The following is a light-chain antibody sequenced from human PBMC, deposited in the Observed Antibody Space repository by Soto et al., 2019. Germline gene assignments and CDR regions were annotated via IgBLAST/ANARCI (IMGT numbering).Light chain of an antibody. CDR1: TSNIGNNY. Sequence: QSVLTQPPSASGTPGQRVTISCSGSTSNIGNNYAYWYQQLPGTAPKLLIYRNNQRPSGVPDRISGSKSGTSGFLVISGLRSEDEADYYCAAWDDSLSGVEFGGGTKVNVL. CDR3: AAWDDSLSGVE. CDR2: RNN. V-gene: IGLV1-47*01. J-gene: IGLJ2*01.